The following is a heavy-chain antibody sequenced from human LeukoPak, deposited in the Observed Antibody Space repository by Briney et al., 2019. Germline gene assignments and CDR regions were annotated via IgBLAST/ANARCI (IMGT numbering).Heavy chain of an antibody. D-gene: IGHD6-25*01. CDR1: GGSFSGYY. J-gene: IGHJ6*02. CDR2: INHNGST. V-gene: IGHV4-34*01. Sequence: KASETLSLTCAVYGGSFSGYYWSWIRQPPGKGLEWIGEINHNGSTNYNPSLKGRVTISVDTSKNQFSLKLSSVTAADTAVYYCARGWGIAAMYGMDVWGQGTTVTVSS. CDR3: ARGWGIAAMYGMDV.